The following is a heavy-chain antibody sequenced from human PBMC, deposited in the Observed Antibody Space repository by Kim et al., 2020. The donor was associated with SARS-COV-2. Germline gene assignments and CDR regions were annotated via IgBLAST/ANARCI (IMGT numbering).Heavy chain of an antibody. V-gene: IGHV3-73*01. CDR2: IRSKANSYAT. D-gene: IGHD3-10*01. CDR3: TRSESGVRGAFDI. J-gene: IGHJ3*02. CDR1: GFIFSGSA. Sequence: GGSLRLSCAASGFIFSGSAMHWVRQASGKGLEWVGRIRSKANSYATAYAASVKGRFTISRDDSKNTAYLQMNSLKTEDTAVYYCTRSESGVRGAFDIWGQGTMVTVSS.